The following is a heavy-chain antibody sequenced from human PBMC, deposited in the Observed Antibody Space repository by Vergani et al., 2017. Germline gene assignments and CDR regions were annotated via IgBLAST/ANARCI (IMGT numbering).Heavy chain of an antibody. Sequence: QVQLVQSGAEVKKPGSSVKVSCKASGGTFSSYAISWVRQAPGQGLEWMGGIIPIFGTANYAQKFQGRVTITADESTSAAYMELSSLRSEDTAVYYCARMGVGATPPYYFDYWGQGTLVTVSS. CDR1: GGTFSSYA. CDR2: IIPIFGTA. CDR3: ARMGVGATPPYYFDY. V-gene: IGHV1-69*01. J-gene: IGHJ4*02. D-gene: IGHD1-26*01.